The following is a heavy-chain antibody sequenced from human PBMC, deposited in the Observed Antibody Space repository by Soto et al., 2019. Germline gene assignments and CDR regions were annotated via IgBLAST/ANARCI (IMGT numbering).Heavy chain of an antibody. Sequence: GGSLRLSCAASGFTFSSYAMSWVRQAPGKGLEWVSAISGSGGSTYYADSVKGRFTISRDNSKNTLYLQMNSLRAEDTAVYYCAKDQRFLEWLLPFDYWGQETLVTVPS. D-gene: IGHD3-3*01. CDR1: GFTFSSYA. CDR2: ISGSGGST. CDR3: AKDQRFLEWLLPFDY. V-gene: IGHV3-23*01. J-gene: IGHJ4*02.